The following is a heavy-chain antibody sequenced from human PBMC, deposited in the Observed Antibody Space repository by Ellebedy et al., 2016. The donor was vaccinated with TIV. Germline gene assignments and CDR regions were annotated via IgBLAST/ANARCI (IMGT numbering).Heavy chain of an antibody. CDR3: TTRGQ. CDR2: ISYDESNK. Sequence: GGSLRLSXAASGFTFRSYGMHWVRQAPGKGLGWVALISYDESNKYYADSVRGRFTISRDNSKNTLYLHMESLRADDTAIYYCTTRGQWGQGTLVTVSS. CDR1: GFTFRSYG. J-gene: IGHJ4*02. V-gene: IGHV3-30*03.